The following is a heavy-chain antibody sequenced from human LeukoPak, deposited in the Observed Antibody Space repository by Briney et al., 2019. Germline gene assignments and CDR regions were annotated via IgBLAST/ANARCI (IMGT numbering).Heavy chain of an antibody. J-gene: IGHJ4*02. D-gene: IGHD2-21*02. CDR2: IYSGGST. V-gene: IGHV3-66*01. CDR1: GFTFSSNY. Sequence: PGGSLRLSCAASGFTFSSNYMSWVRQAPGKGLEWVSVIYSGGSTYYADSVKGRFTISRDNSKNTLYLQMNSLRAEDTAVYYCARSAATSYCGGDCYSYFDYWGQGTLVTVSS. CDR3: ARSAATSYCGGDCYSYFDY.